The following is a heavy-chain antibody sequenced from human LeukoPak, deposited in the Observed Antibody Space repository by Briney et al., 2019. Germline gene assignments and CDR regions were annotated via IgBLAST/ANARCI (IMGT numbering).Heavy chain of an antibody. CDR2: IKPDGSEK. V-gene: IGHV3-7*05. J-gene: IGHJ4*02. CDR3: ARGQSWAFDF. CDR1: GFTFSTYW. D-gene: IGHD1-26*01. Sequence: GGSLRLSCAASGFTFSTYWKSWVRQAPGKGLQWVVNIKPDGSEKYYVDSVKGRFTISRDNAKNSVDLQMNSLRVEDTAVYYCARGQSWAFDFWGQGTLVTVSS.